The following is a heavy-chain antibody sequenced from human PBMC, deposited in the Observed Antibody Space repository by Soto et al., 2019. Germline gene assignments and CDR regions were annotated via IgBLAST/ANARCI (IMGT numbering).Heavy chain of an antibody. CDR3: ARAGSSWYGGNWFDP. CDR1: GYTFTSYG. J-gene: IGHJ5*02. Sequence: ASVKVSCKASGYTFTSYGISWVRQAPGQGLEWMGWISAYNGNTNYAQKLQGRVTMTTDTSTSTAYMELRSLRSDDTAVYYCARAGSSWYGGNWFDPWGQGTLVTSPQ. D-gene: IGHD6-13*01. CDR2: ISAYNGNT. V-gene: IGHV1-18*01.